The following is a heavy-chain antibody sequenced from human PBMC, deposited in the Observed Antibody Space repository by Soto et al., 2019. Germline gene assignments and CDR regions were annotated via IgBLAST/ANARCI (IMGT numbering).Heavy chain of an antibody. V-gene: IGHV1-8*01. CDR2: MNSNSGNT. J-gene: IGHJ4*02. D-gene: IGHD1-26*01. CDR1: GYTFTSYD. CDR3: ARAVFRWELPIIMYFDY. Sequence: ASVKVSCKASGYTFTSYDINWVRQATGQGLEWMGWMNSNSGNTGYAQKFQGRVTMTRNTSISTAYMELSSLRSEDTATYYCARAVFRWELPIIMYFDYWGQGTLVTVSS.